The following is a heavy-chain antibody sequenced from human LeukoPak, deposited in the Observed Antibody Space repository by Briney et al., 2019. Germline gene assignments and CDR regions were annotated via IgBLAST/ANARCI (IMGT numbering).Heavy chain of an antibody. V-gene: IGHV1-2*06. D-gene: IGHD6-19*01. Sequence: ASVTVSCKASGYTFTGYYMHWVRQAPGQGLEWMGRINPNSGDANYAQKFQGRVTMTRDTSISTAYMELSRLRSDDTAVYYCARGSAQWLAYFDYWGQGTLVTVSS. J-gene: IGHJ4*02. CDR3: ARGSAQWLAYFDY. CDR2: INPNSGDA. CDR1: GYTFTGYY.